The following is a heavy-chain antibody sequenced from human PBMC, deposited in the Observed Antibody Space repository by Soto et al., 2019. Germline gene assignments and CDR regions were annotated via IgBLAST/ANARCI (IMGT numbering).Heavy chain of an antibody. CDR2: IYYSGSI. Sequence: SETLSLTCTVSGGSISSGGYYWSWIRQHPGKGLEWIGYIYYSGSIYYNPSLKSRVTISVDTSKNQFSLKLSSVTAADTAVYYCARHAANYYGSGSLYFDYWGQGTLVTVSS. CDR1: GGSISSGGYY. V-gene: IGHV4-31*03. J-gene: IGHJ4*02. CDR3: ARHAANYYGSGSLYFDY. D-gene: IGHD3-10*01.